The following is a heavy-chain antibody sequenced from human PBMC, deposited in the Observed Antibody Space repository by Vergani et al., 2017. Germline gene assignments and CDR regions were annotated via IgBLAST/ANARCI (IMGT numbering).Heavy chain of an antibody. J-gene: IGHJ4*02. D-gene: IGHD3-3*01. V-gene: IGHV4-34*01. CDR2: INHSGST. CDR3: ARGLGVVLPEFDD. Sequence: QVQLQQWGAGLLKPSETLSLTCAVYGGSFSGYYWSWIRQPPGKGLEWIGEINHSGSTNYNPSLKSRVTISVDTSKNQFSLKLSSVTAADTAVYYCARGLGVVLPEFDDWGQGTLVTVSS. CDR1: GGSFSGYY.